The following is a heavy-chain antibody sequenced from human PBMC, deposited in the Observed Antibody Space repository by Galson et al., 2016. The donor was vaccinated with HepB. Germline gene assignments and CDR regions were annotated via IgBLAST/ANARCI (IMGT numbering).Heavy chain of an antibody. CDR3: ARDLGADEFWRGYFPMDV. CDR1: GFTFSTYW. CDR2: IKKDGSET. Sequence: SLRLSCAASGFTFSTYWMNWVRQAPGKGLEWVANIKKDGSETYSVDSVKGRFTISRDNGKNSMFLQMNSLRAEDTASYYCARDLGADEFWRGYFPMDVWGQGTTVTVSS. D-gene: IGHD3-3*01. J-gene: IGHJ6*02. V-gene: IGHV3-7*01.